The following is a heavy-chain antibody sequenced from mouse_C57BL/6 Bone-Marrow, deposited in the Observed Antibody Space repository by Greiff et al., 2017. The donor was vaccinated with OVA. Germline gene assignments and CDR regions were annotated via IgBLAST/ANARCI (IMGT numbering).Heavy chain of an antibody. J-gene: IGHJ4*01. CDR3: ARRGAYYGYDYYAMDY. CDR1: GYAFSSSW. V-gene: IGHV1-82*01. Sequence: QVQLQQSGPELVKPGASVKISCKASGYAFSSSWMNWVKQRPGKGLEWIGRIYPGDGDTNYNGKFKGKATLTADKSSSTAYMQLSSLTSEDSAVYFCARRGAYYGYDYYAMDYWGQGTSVTVSS. D-gene: IGHD2-9*01. CDR2: IYPGDGDT.